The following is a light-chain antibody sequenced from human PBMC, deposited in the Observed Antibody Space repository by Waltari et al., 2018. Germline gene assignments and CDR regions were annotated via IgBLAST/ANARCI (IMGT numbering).Light chain of an antibody. J-gene: IGLJ1*01. V-gene: IGLV2-23*02. CDR1: PSAVGYYYL. CDR3: CSYAGRGTYV. CDR2: EVI. Sequence: QSALTQPASVSGTPGQSITIPCTGTPSAVGYYYLVSGYQQHPGQAPKLRICEVITRPSGVSSRFSGSKSGNTASLTISGLQAEDEADYYCCSYAGRGTYVFGSGTKVTVL.